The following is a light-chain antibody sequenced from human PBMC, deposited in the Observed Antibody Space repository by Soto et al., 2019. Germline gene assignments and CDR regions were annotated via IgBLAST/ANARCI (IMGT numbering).Light chain of an antibody. CDR2: DAS. Sequence: EIVLTQSQATLSLSPGERATLSCRASQSVSSYLAWYPQKPGQAPRLLIYDASNRATGIPARFSGSGSGTDFTLTISSLEPEDFAVYYCQQRSNWPLTFGGGTKVEIK. V-gene: IGKV3-11*01. CDR3: QQRSNWPLT. J-gene: IGKJ4*01. CDR1: QSVSSY.